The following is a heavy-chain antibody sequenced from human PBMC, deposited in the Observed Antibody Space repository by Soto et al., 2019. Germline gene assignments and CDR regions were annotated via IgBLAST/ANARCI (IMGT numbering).Heavy chain of an antibody. V-gene: IGHV3-30-3*01. J-gene: IGHJ3*02. CDR3: ARVRLGYYYDSSGYYTDAFDI. Sequence: QVQLVESGGGVVQPGRSLRLSCAASGFTFSSYAMHWVRQAPGKGLEWVAVISYDGSNKYYADSVKGRFTISRDNSKNXLXLXXNSLRAEDTAVYYCARVRLGYYYDSSGYYTDAFDIWGQGTMVTVSS. CDR1: GFTFSSYA. D-gene: IGHD3-22*01. CDR2: ISYDGSNK.